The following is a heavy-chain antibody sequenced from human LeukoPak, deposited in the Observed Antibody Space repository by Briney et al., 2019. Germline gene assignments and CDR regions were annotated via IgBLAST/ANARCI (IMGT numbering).Heavy chain of an antibody. J-gene: IGHJ4*02. CDR3: AVSGGPRFDY. D-gene: IGHD6-19*01. CDR2: ISGSCGST. Sequence: GGSLSLSCAASGFTFSSYAMSWVRQAPGKGREWVSAISGSCGSTYYADSVKGRFTISRDNSKKTLYLQMNSLRAEDTAVYYCAVSGGPRFDYWDRGTLVTASS. CDR1: GFTFSSYA. V-gene: IGHV3-23*01.